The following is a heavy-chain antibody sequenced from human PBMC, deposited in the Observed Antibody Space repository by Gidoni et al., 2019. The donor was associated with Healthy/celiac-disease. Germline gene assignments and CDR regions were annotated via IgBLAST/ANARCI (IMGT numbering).Heavy chain of an antibody. J-gene: IGHJ4*02. Sequence: EVPLLESGGGLVQPGGSMRLSCAASGFTFSSYAMSWARQAPGKGMEWVSAISGSGGSTYYADSVKGRFTISRDNSKNTLYLQMNSLRAEDTAVYYCAKDRGYSYGRPYYFDYWGQGTLVTVSS. CDR2: ISGSGGST. D-gene: IGHD5-18*01. CDR1: GFTFSSYA. CDR3: AKDRGYSYGRPYYFDY. V-gene: IGHV3-23*01.